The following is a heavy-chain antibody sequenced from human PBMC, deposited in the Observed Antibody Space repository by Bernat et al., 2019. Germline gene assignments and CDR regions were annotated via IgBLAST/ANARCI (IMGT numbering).Heavy chain of an antibody. Sequence: VQLVESGGGLVEPGRSLRLSCTTSGFTFSDYYMSWIRQAPGKGLDWVSYISSSSSYTNYADSVKGRFTISRDNAKNSLYLQMNSLRAEDTAVYYCARGTSTSAPYMDVWGKGTTVTVSS. V-gene: IGHV3-11*05. CDR1: GFTFSDYY. CDR2: ISSSSSYT. J-gene: IGHJ6*03. CDR3: ARGTSTSAPYMDV.